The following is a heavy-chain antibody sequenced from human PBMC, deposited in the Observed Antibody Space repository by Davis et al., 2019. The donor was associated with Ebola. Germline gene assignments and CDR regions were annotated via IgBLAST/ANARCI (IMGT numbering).Heavy chain of an antibody. V-gene: IGHV5-51*01. CDR2: IYPGDSDT. CDR1: GYSFTSYW. CDR3: ARHPRDCSSTSCYEGWFDP. J-gene: IGHJ5*02. D-gene: IGHD2-2*01. Sequence: KVSCKGSGYSFTSYWIGWVRQMPGKGLEWMGIIYPGDSDTRYSPSFQGHVTISADKSISTAYLQWSSLKASDTAIYYCARHPRDCSSTSCYEGWFDPWGQGTLVTVSS.